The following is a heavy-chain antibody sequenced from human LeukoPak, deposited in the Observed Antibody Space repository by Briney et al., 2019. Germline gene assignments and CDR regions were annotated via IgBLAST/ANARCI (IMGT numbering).Heavy chain of an antibody. CDR2: ISSSSSYI. Sequence: GGSLRLSCAASGFTFSSYSMNWVRQAPGKGLEWVSSISSSSSYIYYADSVKGRFTISRDNAKNSLYLQMNSLRAEDTALYYCAKGVHYYYMDVWGKGTTVTVSS. CDR3: AKGVHYYYMDV. V-gene: IGHV3-21*04. J-gene: IGHJ6*03. CDR1: GFTFSSYS.